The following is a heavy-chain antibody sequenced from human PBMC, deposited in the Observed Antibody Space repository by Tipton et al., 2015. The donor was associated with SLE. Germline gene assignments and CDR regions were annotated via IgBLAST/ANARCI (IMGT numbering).Heavy chain of an antibody. J-gene: IGHJ3*02. CDR3: ARLSPVRGGDAALDI. V-gene: IGHV4-4*09. Sequence: TLSLTCTVSGGSISSHYWSWIRQPPGKGLEWIGYIYTSGSTNYNPSLKSRVTISVDTSKNQFSLKLSSVTAADTAVYYCARLSPVRGGDAALDIWGQGTMVTVSS. CDR2: IYTSGST. D-gene: IGHD3-10*01. CDR1: GGSISSHY.